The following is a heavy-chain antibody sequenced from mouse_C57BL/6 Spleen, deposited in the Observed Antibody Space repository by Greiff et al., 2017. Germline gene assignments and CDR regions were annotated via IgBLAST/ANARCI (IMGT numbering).Heavy chain of an antibody. CDR1: GYAFTNYL. J-gene: IGHJ2*01. V-gene: IGHV1-54*01. CDR2: INPGSGGT. D-gene: IGHD2-4*01. Sequence: VKLMESGAELVRPGTSVKVSCKASGYAFTNYLIEWVKQRPGQGLEWIGVINPGSGGTNYNEKFKGKATLTADTSSSTAYMQLSSLTSEDSAVYFCARGPYDYDDYWGQGTTLTVSS. CDR3: ARGPYDYDDY.